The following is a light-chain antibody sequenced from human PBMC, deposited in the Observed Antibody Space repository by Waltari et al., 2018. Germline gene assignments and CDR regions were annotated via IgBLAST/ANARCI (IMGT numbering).Light chain of an antibody. V-gene: IGLV2-11*01. CDR2: DLS. Sequence: QSALTQPRSVSGSPGQSVTMPCTGTSGDGGGNNFVSWYQQPPGKAPKFMIYDLSRRPSGVPDRFSGSRSANTASLTISGLQAEDEADYYCCSYAGSYTWVFGGGTKVTVL. J-gene: IGLJ3*02. CDR1: SGDGGGNNF. CDR3: CSYAGSYTWV.